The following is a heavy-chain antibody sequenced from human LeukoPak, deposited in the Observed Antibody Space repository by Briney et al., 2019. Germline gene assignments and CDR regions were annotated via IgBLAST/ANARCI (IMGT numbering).Heavy chain of an antibody. D-gene: IGHD1-7*01. J-gene: IGHJ4*02. CDR1: GGSITGYY. CDR3: VRHSGGTTYDY. Sequence: SETLSLTCTISGGSITGYYWSWIRQAPGKGLEWIAYISYSGSTSYNPSLRSRVTISVDTSKNLFSLNLSSLTAADTAVYYCVRHSGGTTYDYWGQGIQVTVSS. V-gene: IGHV4-59*08. CDR2: ISYSGST.